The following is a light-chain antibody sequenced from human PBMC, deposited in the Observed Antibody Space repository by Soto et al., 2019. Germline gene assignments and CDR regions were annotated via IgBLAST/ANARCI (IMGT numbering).Light chain of an antibody. J-gene: IGKJ5*01. Sequence: EIVLTQSPATLSFPSGERATLSFRASQSFRGLLAWYQQKPGQAPRLLIYDAYNRATGIPPRFSGSGSGTDFTLTISSLEPEDSAVYYCQQRHMWPITFGQGTRLEI. CDR2: DAY. V-gene: IGKV3-11*01. CDR1: QSFRGL. CDR3: QQRHMWPIT.